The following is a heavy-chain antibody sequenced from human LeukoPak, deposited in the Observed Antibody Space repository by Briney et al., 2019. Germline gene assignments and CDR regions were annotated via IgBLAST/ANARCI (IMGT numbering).Heavy chain of an antibody. CDR3: AAGFDY. V-gene: IGHV4-39*01. CDR1: GYSISSGIYY. CDR2: VFYGGST. J-gene: IGHJ4*02. Sequence: SETLSLTCAVSGYSISSGIYYWGWIRQPPGKGLEWIGSVFYGGSTYYNPSLKSRVTISVDTSKNQFSLQLSFLTAADTAMYYRAAGFDYWGQGTLVTVSS.